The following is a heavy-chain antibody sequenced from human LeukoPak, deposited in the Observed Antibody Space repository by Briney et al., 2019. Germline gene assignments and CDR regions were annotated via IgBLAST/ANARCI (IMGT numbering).Heavy chain of an antibody. CDR3: ATMVRAVSPYYGTDV. Sequence: SETLSLTRTVSGGSISSSTSYYWGWVRQPPGKGLDWIGSIYHSGSTYYNPSLKSRVSIPADTSKNQFSLRLSSVTVADTAVYYCATMVRAVSPYYGTDVWGQGTTVTVSS. D-gene: IGHD3-10*01. J-gene: IGHJ6*02. CDR2: IYHSGST. CDR1: GGSISSSTSYY. V-gene: IGHV4-39*01.